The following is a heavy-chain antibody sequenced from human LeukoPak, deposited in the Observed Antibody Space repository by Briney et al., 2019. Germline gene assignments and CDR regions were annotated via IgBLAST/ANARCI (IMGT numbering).Heavy chain of an antibody. CDR1: GYTFSDYV. J-gene: IGHJ4*02. Sequence: AGTSLRLSCTASGYTFSDYVMHWVRQAPGKGLEWLSVISYSGVAKFYADSVKGRFTISRDNSKNTLYLQMNNLADEDTAVYYCSKDAAVLTSGTAASSLEYLGQGTLVTVSS. V-gene: IGHV3-30*18. CDR3: SKDAAVLTSGTAASSLEY. CDR2: ISYSGVAK. D-gene: IGHD6-25*01.